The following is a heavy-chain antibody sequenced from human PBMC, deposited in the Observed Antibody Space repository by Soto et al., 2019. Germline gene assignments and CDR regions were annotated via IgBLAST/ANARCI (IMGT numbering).Heavy chain of an antibody. CDR1: GYTFTSYG. CDR2: ISAYNGNT. Sequence: ASVKVSCKASGYTFTSYGISWVRQAPGQGLEWMGWISAYNGNTNYAQKLQGRVTMTTDTSTSTAYMELRSLRSDDTAVYYCARSEVRYFDGPYDAFDIWGQGKMVTVSS. CDR3: ARSEVRYFDGPYDAFDI. J-gene: IGHJ3*02. D-gene: IGHD3-9*01. V-gene: IGHV1-18*01.